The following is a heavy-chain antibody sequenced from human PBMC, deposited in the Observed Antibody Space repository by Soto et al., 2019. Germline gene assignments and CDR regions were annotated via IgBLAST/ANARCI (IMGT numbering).Heavy chain of an antibody. J-gene: IGHJ6*02. D-gene: IGHD1-1*01. CDR1: GFTFSNYA. CDR2: ISGSGGST. V-gene: IGHV3-23*01. CDR3: ANPPPTLESTIYYYYGMDV. Sequence: EVQLLESGGGLVQPGGSLRLSCAASGFTFSNYAMTWVRQAPGKGLEWGSAISGSGGSTYYADSVNGRFTISRDNSKNPLYLQMDSLRAEDTAVYYCANPPPTLESTIYYYYGMDVWGQGTTVTVSS.